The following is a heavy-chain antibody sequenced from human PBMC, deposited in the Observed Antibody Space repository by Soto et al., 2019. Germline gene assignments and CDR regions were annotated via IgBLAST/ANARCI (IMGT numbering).Heavy chain of an antibody. Sequence: QVQLVQSGAEVKKPGASVKVSCKASGYTFTSYDINWVRQATGQGLEWMGWMSPNSGNTGYAQKFQGRVTMTRNTSISTAYMQLSSLRSEDTAVYYGAGTRSTYYYESSADYWGQGTLVTVSS. J-gene: IGHJ4*02. CDR3: AGTRSTYYYESSADY. D-gene: IGHD3-22*01. CDR2: MSPNSGNT. CDR1: GYTFTSYD. V-gene: IGHV1-8*01.